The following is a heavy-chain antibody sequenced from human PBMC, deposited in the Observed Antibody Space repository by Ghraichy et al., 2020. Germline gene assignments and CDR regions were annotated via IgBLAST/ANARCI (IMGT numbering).Heavy chain of an antibody. CDR1: GGTISSYY. J-gene: IGHJ4*02. CDR2: IYYSGST. V-gene: IGHV4-59*01. CDR3: ARSSSGWTLPGAPNFDY. Sequence: SETLSLTCTVSGGTISSYYWNWMRQPPGKGLEWIGYIYYSGSTDYNPSLKSRVTISVDTSKNQFSLKLNSVTAADTAVYYCARSSSGWTLPGAPNFDYWGQGSLVTVSS. D-gene: IGHD6-19*01.